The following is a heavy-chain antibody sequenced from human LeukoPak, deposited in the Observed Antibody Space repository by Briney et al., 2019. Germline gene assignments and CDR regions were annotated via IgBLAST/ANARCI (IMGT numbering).Heavy chain of an antibody. CDR1: GFTFSSYG. CDR2: ISGSGGST. Sequence: GGSLRLSCAASGFTFSSYGMSWVRQAPGKGLGWVSAISGSGGSTYYADSVKGRFTISRDNSKNTLCLQMNSLRAEDTAVYFCAKGRLGGWNGGDHWGQGTLVTVSS. V-gene: IGHV3-23*01. D-gene: IGHD1-1*01. CDR3: AKGRLGGWNGGDH. J-gene: IGHJ4*02.